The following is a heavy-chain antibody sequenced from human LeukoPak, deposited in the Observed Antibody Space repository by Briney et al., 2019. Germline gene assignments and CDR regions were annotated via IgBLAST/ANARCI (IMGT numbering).Heavy chain of an antibody. Sequence: GGSLRLSCAASGFTFSSYWMHWVRQSPGKGLVWVSRINTDGGSTAYADSVKGRFTISRDNAKNMLYLEMNSLRAEDTAVYNCVRDRAYSYGLDYWGQGILVTVSS. J-gene: IGHJ4*02. CDR1: GFTFSSYW. CDR3: VRDRAYSYGLDY. D-gene: IGHD5-18*01. CDR2: INTDGGST. V-gene: IGHV3-74*01.